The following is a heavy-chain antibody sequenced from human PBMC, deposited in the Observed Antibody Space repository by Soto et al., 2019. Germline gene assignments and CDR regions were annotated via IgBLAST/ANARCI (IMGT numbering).Heavy chain of an antibody. CDR3: AKPVSYGSGSYYFDY. CDR2: ISSSSSYT. V-gene: IGHV3-11*05. CDR1: GFTFSDYY. D-gene: IGHD3-10*01. J-gene: IGHJ4*02. Sequence: QVQLVESGGGLVKPGGSLRLSCAASGFTFSDYYMSWIRQAPGKGLEWVSYISSSSSYTNYADSVKGRLTISRDNPKNVLYLQMNSLRAEDTAVYYCAKPVSYGSGSYYFDYWGQGTLVTVSS.